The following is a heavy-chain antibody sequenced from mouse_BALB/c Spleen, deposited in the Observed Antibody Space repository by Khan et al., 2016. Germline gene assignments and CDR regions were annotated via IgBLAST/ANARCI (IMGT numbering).Heavy chain of an antibody. CDR1: GYTFTDYN. Sequence: VQLQQSGPDLVKPGASVKISCKASGYTFTDYNMHWVKQSHGKSLEWIGYIYPCNGGTGYNQKFKNKATLTVDNSSSTASMELRSLTSEDSAVYYCARSNDWYFDVWGAGTTVTVSS. J-gene: IGHJ1*01. V-gene: IGHV1S29*02. CDR3: ARSNDWYFDV. CDR2: IYPCNGGT.